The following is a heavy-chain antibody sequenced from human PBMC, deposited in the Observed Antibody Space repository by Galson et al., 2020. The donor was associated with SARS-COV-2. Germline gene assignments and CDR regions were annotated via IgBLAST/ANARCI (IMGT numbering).Heavy chain of an antibody. CDR3: ARLITMVRGVVEKEGYYYGMDV. CDR2: IYPGDSDT. V-gene: IGHV5-51*01. CDR1: GYSFTSYW. J-gene: IGHJ6*02. D-gene: IGHD3-10*01. Sequence: NQLGESLKISCKGSGYSFTSYWIGWVRQMPGTGLEWMGIIYPGDSDTRYSQSFQGQVTISADKSISTAYPQWSSLKASDTAMYYCARLITMVRGVVEKEGYYYGMDVWGQGTTVTVSS.